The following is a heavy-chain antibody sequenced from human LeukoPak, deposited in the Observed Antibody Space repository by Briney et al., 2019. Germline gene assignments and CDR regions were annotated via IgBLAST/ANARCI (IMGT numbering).Heavy chain of an antibody. V-gene: IGHV1-2*02. D-gene: IGHD3-22*01. CDR2: INPNSGGT. CDR1: GYTFTGYY. J-gene: IGHJ4*02. CDR3: AREFRTYYYDSSGALLFYYFDY. Sequence: ASVKVSCKASGYTFTGYYMHRVRQAPGQGLEWMGWINPNSGGTNYAQKFQGRVTMTRDTSIGTAYMELSRLRSDDTAVYYCAREFRTYYYDSSGALLFYYFDYWGQGTLVTVSS.